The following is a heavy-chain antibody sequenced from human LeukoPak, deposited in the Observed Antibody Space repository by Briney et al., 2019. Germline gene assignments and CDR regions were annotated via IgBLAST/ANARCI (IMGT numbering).Heavy chain of an antibody. CDR1: EFTSSIYG. CDR2: ITNGGDNT. Sequence: SGGSLRLSCAASEFTSSIYGMSWVRQAPGKGLEWVSSITNGGDNTYYADFVQGRFTIYRDNSKNSLHLQMSSLRAEDTAIYFCAKRDTSGLYYFDYWGQGTLVTVSS. J-gene: IGHJ4*02. CDR3: AKRDTSGLYYFDY. D-gene: IGHD3-10*01. V-gene: IGHV3-23*01.